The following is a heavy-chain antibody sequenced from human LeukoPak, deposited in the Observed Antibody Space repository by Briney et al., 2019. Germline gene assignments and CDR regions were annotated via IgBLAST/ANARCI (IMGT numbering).Heavy chain of an antibody. J-gene: IGHJ4*02. V-gene: IGHV4-4*09. CDR2: IHTSGAS. Sequence: PSETLALTYTVSGASISNYYWSSIRQTPDNGLEWMGHIHTSGASRYYPSLESRLTLSIDTSRNHLSLKLTSVTAADTAVYFCARLGSYHDFWGQGALVTVSS. CDR3: ARLGSYHDF. D-gene: IGHD1-26*01. CDR1: GASISNYY.